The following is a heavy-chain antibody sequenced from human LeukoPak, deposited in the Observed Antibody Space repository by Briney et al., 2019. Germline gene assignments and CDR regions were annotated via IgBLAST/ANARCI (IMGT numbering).Heavy chain of an antibody. CDR1: GFTFSNYG. J-gene: IGHJ1*01. D-gene: IGHD3-22*01. CDR3: ARPLYTYYYDSSGRAEYFQH. V-gene: IGHV3-30*19. Sequence: QSGGSLRLSCAASGFTFSNYGMHWVRQAPGKGLEWVAVISYDGSNKYYADSVKGRFTISRDNSKNTLYLQMNSLRAEDTAVYYCARPLYTYYYDSSGRAEYFQHWGQGTLVTVSS. CDR2: ISYDGSNK.